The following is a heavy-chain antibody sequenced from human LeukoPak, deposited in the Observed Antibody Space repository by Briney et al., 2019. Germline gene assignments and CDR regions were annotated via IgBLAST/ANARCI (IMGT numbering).Heavy chain of an antibody. D-gene: IGHD3-22*01. CDR2: FYSDGSRT. V-gene: IGHV3-74*01. J-gene: IGHJ4*02. CDR3: ARRVYYYDTSPTLLGMGFDY. CDR1: GFTLSSNW. Sequence: GGSLRLSCAGSGFTLSSNWMHWVRQAPGKGLVWVSRFYSDGSRTNYADSVKGRFTISRDNSKNTLYLQMNSLRAEDTALYYCARRVYYYDTSPTLLGMGFDYWGQGTLVTVSS.